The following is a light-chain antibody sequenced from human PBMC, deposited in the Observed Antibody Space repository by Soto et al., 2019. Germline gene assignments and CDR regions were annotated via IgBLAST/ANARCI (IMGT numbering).Light chain of an antibody. CDR3: QQYNNWPPEYI. V-gene: IGKV3-15*01. J-gene: IGKJ2*01. CDR1: QSVSSN. Sequence: EIVMTQSPATLSVSPGERATLSCRASQSVSSNLAWYQQKPGQAPRLLIYGASTRGPGIPARFSGSGSGTKFTLTISSLQSEDFAVYYCQQYNNWPPEYIFGQGTKLEIK. CDR2: GAS.